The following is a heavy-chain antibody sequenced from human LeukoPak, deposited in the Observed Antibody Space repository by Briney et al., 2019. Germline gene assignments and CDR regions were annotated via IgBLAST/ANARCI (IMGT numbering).Heavy chain of an antibody. Sequence: PGRSLRLSCAASGFTFSSYGMHWVRQAPGKGLEWVAVMWYDGSNKYYADSVKGRFTISRDNSKNTLYLQMNSLRAEDTAVYYCARDLHSSGSYGMDVWGQGTTVTVSS. CDR2: MWYDGSNK. V-gene: IGHV3-33*01. D-gene: IGHD3-22*01. J-gene: IGHJ6*02. CDR3: ARDLHSSGSYGMDV. CDR1: GFTFSSYG.